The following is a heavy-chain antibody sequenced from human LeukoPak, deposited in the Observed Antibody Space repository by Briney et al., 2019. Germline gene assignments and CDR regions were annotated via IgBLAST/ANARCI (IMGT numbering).Heavy chain of an antibody. CDR2: ISDSGGST. D-gene: IGHD4-17*01. V-gene: IGHV3-23*01. J-gene: IGHJ4*02. CDR3: AKRGTVTTFGHCDY. CDR1: GFTFSSYW. Sequence: PGGSLRLSCAASGFTFSSYWMSWVRQAPGKGLEWVSVISDSGGSTYYADSVKGRFTISRDNSKNTLYLQMNSLRAEDTAVYYCAKRGTVTTFGHCDYWGQGTLVTVSS.